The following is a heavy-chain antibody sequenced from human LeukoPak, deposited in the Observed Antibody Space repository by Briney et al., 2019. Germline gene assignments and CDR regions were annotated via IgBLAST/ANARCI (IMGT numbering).Heavy chain of an antibody. CDR3: ARGPPLTYDHTPEGYYHYYMDV. Sequence: SVKVSCKTSGGTFSSFAIAWVRQAPGQGLEWMAGIIPIFATTNYAQEFQGRVSFSADEPTSTVYMELSSLRSDDTAVYYCARGPPLTYDHTPEGYYHYYMDVWGEGTTVTISS. V-gene: IGHV1-69*13. CDR1: GGTFSSFA. CDR2: IIPIFATT. J-gene: IGHJ6*03. D-gene: IGHD1-14*01.